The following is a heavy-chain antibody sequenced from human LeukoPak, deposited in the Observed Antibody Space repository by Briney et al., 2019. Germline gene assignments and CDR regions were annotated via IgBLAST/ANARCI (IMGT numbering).Heavy chain of an antibody. Sequence: PGGSLRLSCAASGFTFSSYWMSWVRQAPGKGLEWVANIKQDGSEKYYVDSVKGRFTISRDNAKNSLYLQMNSLRAEDTAVYYCASDVVPAATIYYYYYMDVWGKGTTVTVSS. D-gene: IGHD2-2*01. CDR2: IKQDGSEK. CDR3: ASDVVPAATIYYYYYMDV. V-gene: IGHV3-7*01. J-gene: IGHJ6*03. CDR1: GFTFSSYW.